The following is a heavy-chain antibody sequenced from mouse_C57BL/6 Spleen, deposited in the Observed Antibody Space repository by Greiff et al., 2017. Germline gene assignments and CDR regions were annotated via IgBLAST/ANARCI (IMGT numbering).Heavy chain of an antibody. J-gene: IGHJ3*01. CDR1: GYTFTSYW. CDR3: ARWDDGYYDAY. V-gene: IGHV1-61*01. D-gene: IGHD2-3*01. Sequence: VKLQQPGAELVRPGSSVKLSCKASGYTFTSYWMDWVKQRPGQGLEWIGNIYPSDSETHYNQKFKDKATLTVDKSSSTAYMQLSSLTSEDSAVYYCARWDDGYYDAYWGQGTLVTVSA. CDR2: IYPSDSET.